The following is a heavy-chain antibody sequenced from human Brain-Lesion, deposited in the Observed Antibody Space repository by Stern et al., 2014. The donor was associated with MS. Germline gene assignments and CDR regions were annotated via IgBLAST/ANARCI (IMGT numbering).Heavy chain of an antibody. CDR1: EFTVDSYS. J-gene: IGHJ6*02. V-gene: IGHV3-48*02. CDR2: LSRGGGTL. Sequence: QLVQSGGGLVQSGGSLRLFCSASEFTVDSYSMGWLRQVPGKGLEYVSHLSRGGGTLQYADSVRGRFTISRDSAMNSLFLQMNSLRDEDSGVYYCARGRSDKYYGLDVWGQGTTVTVS. CDR3: ARGRSDKYYGLDV.